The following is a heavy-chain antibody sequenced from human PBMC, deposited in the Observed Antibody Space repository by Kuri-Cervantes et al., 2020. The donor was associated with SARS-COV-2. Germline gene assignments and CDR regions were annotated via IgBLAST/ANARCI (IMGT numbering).Heavy chain of an antibody. CDR1: RFTVSSNY. CDR2: ISGSGGST. CDR3: ARDIWGSH. D-gene: IGHD3-16*01. Sequence: GESLKISCAASRFTVSSNYMSWVRQAPGKGLEWVSAISGSGGSTYYADSVKGRFTISRHNSKNTLYLQMNSLRAEDTAVYYCARDIWGSHWGQGTLVTVSS. V-gene: IGHV3-53*04. J-gene: IGHJ4*02.